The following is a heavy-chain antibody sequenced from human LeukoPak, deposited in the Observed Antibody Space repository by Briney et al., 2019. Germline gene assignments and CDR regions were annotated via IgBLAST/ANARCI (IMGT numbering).Heavy chain of an antibody. CDR3: AKGSYSSGWYESDY. CDR2: ISGSGGST. D-gene: IGHD6-19*01. J-gene: IGHJ4*02. CDR1: GFTFSSCA. Sequence: GGSLRLSCAASGFTFSSCAMTWVRQAPGKGLEWVSGISGSGGSTYYADSVKGRFTISRDNPKNTLYLQMNSLRAEDTAVYYCAKGSYSSGWYESDYWGQGTLVTVSS. V-gene: IGHV3-23*01.